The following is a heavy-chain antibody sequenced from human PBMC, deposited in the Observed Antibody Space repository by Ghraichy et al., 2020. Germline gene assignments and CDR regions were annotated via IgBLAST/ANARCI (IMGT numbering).Heavy chain of an antibody. D-gene: IGHD1-26*01. CDR1: GGPISSYY. CDR3: ATEVRSGSYLEGIYY. J-gene: IGHJ4*02. CDR2: IYSSGST. V-gene: IGHV4-4*07. Sequence: SETLSLTCTVSGGPISSYYWNWIRRPAGKGLEWIGHIYSSGSTNYNPSLKSRVSMSVDTSKNQFSLKLRSVTAADTAVYYCATEVRSGSYLEGIYYWGQGTLVTVSS.